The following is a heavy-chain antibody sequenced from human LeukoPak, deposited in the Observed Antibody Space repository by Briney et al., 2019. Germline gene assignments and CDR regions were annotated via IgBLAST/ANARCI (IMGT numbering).Heavy chain of an antibody. CDR2: IKQDGSEK. CDR1: GFTFSSYE. J-gene: IGHJ6*03. Sequence: GGSLRLSCAASGFTFSSYEMNWVRQAPGKGLEWVANIKQDGSEKYYVDSVKGRFTISRDSAENSLYLQMNSLRAEDTAVYYCARGRIAVAGTYIPSNWGPQLYYMDVWGKGTTVTVSS. D-gene: IGHD6-19*01. CDR3: ARGRIAVAGTYIPSNWGPQLYYMDV. V-gene: IGHV3-7*01.